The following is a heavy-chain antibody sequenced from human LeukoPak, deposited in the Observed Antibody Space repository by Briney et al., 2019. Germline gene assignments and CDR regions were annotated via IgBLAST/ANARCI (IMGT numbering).Heavy chain of an antibody. J-gene: IGHJ4*02. Sequence: GGALRISCEASAFNFRNYYISWFRQDPGEGLQWVSWISSDGNIIRYADSVKGRFIISRDNTGNSLYQQMHSLLDDDTALYYCSRWMCGSNWGFDHWGQGTLVSVSS. V-gene: IGHV3-11*01. CDR1: AFNFRNYY. CDR2: ISSDGNII. D-gene: IGHD5-24*01. CDR3: SRWMCGSNWGFDH.